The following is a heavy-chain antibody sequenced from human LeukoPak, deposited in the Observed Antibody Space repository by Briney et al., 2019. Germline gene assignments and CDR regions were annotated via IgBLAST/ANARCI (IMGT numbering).Heavy chain of an antibody. CDR2: ILYTGRT. CDR3: ARRDVGATIDY. CDR1: GDSISSSRFY. Sequence: PSETLSLTCTASGDSISSSRFYWAWIRQPPGRGLEWIGSILYTGRTFYSPSLKSRVTIFVDTSKNQFSLRLGSVTASDTAVYYCARRDVGATIDYWGQGTLVTVSS. V-gene: IGHV4-39*01. D-gene: IGHD1-26*01. J-gene: IGHJ4*02.